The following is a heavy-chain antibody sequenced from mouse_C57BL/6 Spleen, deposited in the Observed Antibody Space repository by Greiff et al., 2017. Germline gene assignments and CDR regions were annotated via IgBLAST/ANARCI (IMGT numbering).Heavy chain of an antibody. CDR1: GYTFTSYW. J-gene: IGHJ2*01. V-gene: IGHV1-50*01. CDR3: ARRARNFDY. D-gene: IGHD3-3*01. Sequence: QVQLQQPGAELVKPGASVKLSCKASGYTFTSYWMPWVKQRPGQGLEWIGEIDPSDSYTNYNQKFKGKATLTVDTSSSTAYMQLSSLTSEDSAVYYCARRARNFDYWGQGTTLTVSS. CDR2: IDPSDSYT.